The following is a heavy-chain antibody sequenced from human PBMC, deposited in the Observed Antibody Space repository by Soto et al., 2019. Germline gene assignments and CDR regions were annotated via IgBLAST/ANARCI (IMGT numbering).Heavy chain of an antibody. CDR2: ISYDGSNK. J-gene: IGHJ5*02. D-gene: IGHD3-10*01. CDR1: GFTFSSYA. CDR3: ARDTYGSGSYYNVGWFDP. Sequence: QVQLVESGGGVVQPGRSLRLSCAASGFTFSSYAMHWVRQAPGKGLEWVAVISYDGSNKYYADSVKGRFTISRDNSKNTQYLQMNSMRAEDNAVYYCARDTYGSGSYYNVGWFDPWGQGTLVTVSS. V-gene: IGHV3-30-3*01.